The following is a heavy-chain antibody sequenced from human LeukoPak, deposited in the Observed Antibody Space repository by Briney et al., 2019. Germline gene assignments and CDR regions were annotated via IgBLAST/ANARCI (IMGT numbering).Heavy chain of an antibody. CDR2: ISYDGSNK. J-gene: IGHJ4*02. V-gene: IGHV3-30-3*01. CDR1: GFTFSSYA. Sequence: PGRSLRLSYAASGFTFSSYAMHWVRQAPGKGLEWVAVISYDGSNKYYADSVKGRFTISRDNSKNTLYLQMNSLRAEDTAVYYCARGQDYYYDSSGYYYWGQGTLVTVSS. D-gene: IGHD3-22*01. CDR3: ARGQDYYYDSSGYYY.